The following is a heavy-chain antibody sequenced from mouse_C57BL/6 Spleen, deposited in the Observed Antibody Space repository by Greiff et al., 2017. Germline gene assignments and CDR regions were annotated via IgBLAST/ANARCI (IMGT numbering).Heavy chain of an antibody. J-gene: IGHJ3*01. V-gene: IGHV7-3*01. CDR1: GFTFTDYY. Sequence: EVKVIESGGGLVQPGGSLSLSCAASGFTFTDYYMSWVRQPPGKALEWLGFIRNKANGYTTEYSASVKGRFTISRDNSQSILYLQMNALRAEDSATYDCARGIYYGNLFAYWGQGTLVTVSA. CDR3: ARGIYYGNLFAY. D-gene: IGHD2-1*01. CDR2: IRNKANGYTT.